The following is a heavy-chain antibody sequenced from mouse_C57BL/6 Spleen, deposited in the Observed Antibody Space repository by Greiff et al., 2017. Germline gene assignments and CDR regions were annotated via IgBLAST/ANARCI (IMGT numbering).Heavy chain of an antibody. CDR1: GFTFSSYA. CDR3: ARGVYYYGSSYAMDY. V-gene: IGHV5-4*03. J-gene: IGHJ4*01. CDR2: ISDGGSYT. D-gene: IGHD1-1*01. Sequence: EVKLVESGGGLVKPGGSLKLSCAASGFTFSSYAMSWVRQTPEKRLEWVATISDGGSYTYYPDNVKGRFTISRDNAKNNLYLQMSHLKSEDTAMYYCARGVYYYGSSYAMDYWGQGTSVTVSS.